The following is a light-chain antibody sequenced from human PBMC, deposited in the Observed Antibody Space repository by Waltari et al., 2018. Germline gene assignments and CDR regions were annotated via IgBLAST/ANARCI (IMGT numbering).Light chain of an antibody. CDR2: GNS. CDR1: SSNIGANHD. J-gene: IGLJ3*02. V-gene: IGLV1-40*01. CDR3: QTYDSNLSGVV. Sequence: QSVLTQPPSVSGAPGQRVTISCTGSSSNIGANHDVHWYQQLPRKAPKHLIHGNSKRPSGVPDRFSGSKSGTSASLAITGLQAEDEADYYCQTYDSNLSGVVFGGGTKLTVL.